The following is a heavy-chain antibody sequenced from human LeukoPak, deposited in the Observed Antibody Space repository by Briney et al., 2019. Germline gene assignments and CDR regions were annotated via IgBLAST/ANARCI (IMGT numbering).Heavy chain of an antibody. Sequence: SETLSLTCAVYGGSFCGYYWSWIRQPPGKGLEWIGEINHSGSTNYNPSLKSRVTISVDTSKNQFSLKLSSVTAADTAVYYCAGGGGELELRGAFDIWGQGTMVTVSS. CDR1: GGSFCGYY. V-gene: IGHV4-34*01. J-gene: IGHJ3*02. CDR3: AGGGGELELRGAFDI. CDR2: INHSGST. D-gene: IGHD1-7*01.